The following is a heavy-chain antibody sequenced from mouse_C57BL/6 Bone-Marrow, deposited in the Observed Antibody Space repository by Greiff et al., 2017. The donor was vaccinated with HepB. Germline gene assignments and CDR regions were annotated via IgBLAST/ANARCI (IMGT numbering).Heavy chain of an antibody. CDR1: GYSITSGYY. CDR2: ISYDGSN. CDR3: ARGAGNFPYYAMDY. V-gene: IGHV3-6*01. D-gene: IGHD2-1*01. J-gene: IGHJ4*01. Sequence: ESGPGLVKPSQSLSLTCSVTGYSITSGYYWNWIRQFPGNKLEWMGYISYDGSNNYNPSLKNRISITRDTSKNPFFLKLNSVTTEDTATYDCARGAGNFPYYAMDYWGQGTSVTVSS.